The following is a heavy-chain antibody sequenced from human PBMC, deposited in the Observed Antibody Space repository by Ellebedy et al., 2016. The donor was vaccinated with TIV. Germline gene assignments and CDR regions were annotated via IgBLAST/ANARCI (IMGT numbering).Heavy chain of an antibody. J-gene: IGHJ4*02. V-gene: IGHV1-69*13. CDR2: IIGMFGTA. Sequence: ASVKVSCKASGGTFSNRAISWVRQAPGQGLEWMGGIIGMFGTATYAQKFQGRVTVSADQLGSTVYMELSSLRSEDTALYFCASFTFGEVIDYWGQGTLLTVSS. CDR1: GGTFSNRA. CDR3: ASFTFGEVIDY. D-gene: IGHD3-16*02.